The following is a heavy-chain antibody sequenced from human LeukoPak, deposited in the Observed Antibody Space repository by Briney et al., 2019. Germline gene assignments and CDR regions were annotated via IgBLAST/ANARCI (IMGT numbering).Heavy chain of an antibody. Sequence: GESLKISCKGSGYRFTSYWIGWVRQMPGKGLEWMGIIYPGDSDTRYSPSFQGQVTISADKSISTAYLQWSSLKASDTAMYYCARPVGGYSYGWGYFDYWGQGTLVTVSS. CDR2: IYPGDSDT. D-gene: IGHD5-18*01. J-gene: IGHJ4*02. V-gene: IGHV5-51*01. CDR3: ARPVGGYSYGWGYFDY. CDR1: GYRFTSYW.